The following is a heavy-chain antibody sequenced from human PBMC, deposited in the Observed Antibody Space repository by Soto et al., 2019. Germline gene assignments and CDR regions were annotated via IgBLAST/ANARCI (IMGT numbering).Heavy chain of an antibody. CDR3: ARGTRGYSSGWYDY. D-gene: IGHD6-19*01. Sequence: QVQLQQWGAGLLKPSETLSLTCVVYGGSFSGYYWSWIRQPPGKGLEWIGEINHSESTNYNPSLKSRVTISVDTSNTQFSLKLSSVTAADTAVYYCARGTRGYSSGWYDYWGQGTLVTVSS. J-gene: IGHJ4*02. CDR1: GGSFSGYY. CDR2: INHSEST. V-gene: IGHV4-34*01.